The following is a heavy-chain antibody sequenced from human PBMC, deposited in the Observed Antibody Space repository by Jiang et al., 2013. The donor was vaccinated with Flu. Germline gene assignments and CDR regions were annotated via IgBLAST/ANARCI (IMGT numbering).Heavy chain of an antibody. CDR3: ARRPGGVPAAINYFDY. CDR1: GGSISSSSYY. J-gene: IGHJ4*02. Sequence: GPGLVKPSETLSLTCTVSGGSISSSSYYWGWIRQPPGKGLEWIGSIYYSGSTYYNPSLKSRVTISVDTSKNQFSLKLSSVTAADTAVYYCARRPGGVPAAINYFDYWGQGTL. V-gene: IGHV4-39*01. D-gene: IGHD2-2*02. CDR2: IYYSGST.